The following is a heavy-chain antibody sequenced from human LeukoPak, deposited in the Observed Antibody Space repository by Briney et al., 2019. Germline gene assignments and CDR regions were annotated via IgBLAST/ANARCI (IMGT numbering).Heavy chain of an antibody. CDR1: GASITDYY. CDR2: IFPPGSV. J-gene: IGHJ5*02. Sequence: PSETLSLTCSVSGASITDYYWSWIRQPAGKGLEWIGRIFPPGSVNYSPSLKSRVTMSADTSKNQFSLNLTSVTAADTAVYYCARLYIGGYSRSTNYNWFDPWGQGTLVTVSS. CDR3: ARLYIGGYSRSTNYNWFDP. D-gene: IGHD6-13*01. V-gene: IGHV4-4*07.